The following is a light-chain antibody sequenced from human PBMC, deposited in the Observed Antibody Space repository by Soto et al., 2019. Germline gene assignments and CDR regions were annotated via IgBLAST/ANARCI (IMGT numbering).Light chain of an antibody. V-gene: IGKV1-39*01. CDR1: QSISTY. J-gene: IGKJ1*01. CDR3: QQSYSTHPWT. Sequence: DIQMTQSPSSLSASVGDRVTITCRASQSISTYLNWYQQKPGKAPKLLIFAALNLQSGVPLRFSGSGSGTDFSLTISSLQPEDFATYYCQQSYSTHPWTFGLGTKVEIK. CDR2: AAL.